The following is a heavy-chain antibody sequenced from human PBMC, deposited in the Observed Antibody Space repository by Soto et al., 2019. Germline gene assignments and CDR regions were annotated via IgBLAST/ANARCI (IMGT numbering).Heavy chain of an antibody. J-gene: IGHJ5*02. V-gene: IGHV3-30-3*01. Sequence: GGSLRLSCAASGFTFSSYAMHWVRQAPGKGLEWVAVISYDGSNKYYADSVKGRFTISRDNSKNTLYLQMNSLRAEDTAVYYCARDKDYYDSSGPGGGFDPWGQGTLVTVSS. CDR3: ARDKDYYDSSGPGGGFDP. CDR2: ISYDGSNK. CDR1: GFTFSSYA. D-gene: IGHD3-22*01.